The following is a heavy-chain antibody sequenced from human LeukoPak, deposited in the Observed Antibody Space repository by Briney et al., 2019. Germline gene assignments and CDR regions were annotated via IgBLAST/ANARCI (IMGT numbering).Heavy chain of an antibody. CDR2: INHSGST. J-gene: IGHJ6*03. CDR1: GGSFSGYY. Sequence: NSSETLSLTCAVYGGSFSGYYWSWIRQPPGKGLEWIGEINHSGSTNYNPSLKSRVTISVDTSKNQFSLKLSSVTAADTAVYYCARQIDRADYYYYMDVWGKGTTVTISS. CDR3: ARQIDRADYYYYMDV. D-gene: IGHD1-14*01. V-gene: IGHV4-34*01.